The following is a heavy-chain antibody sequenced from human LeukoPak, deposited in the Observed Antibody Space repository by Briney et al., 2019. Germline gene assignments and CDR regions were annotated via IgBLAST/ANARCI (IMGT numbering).Heavy chain of an antibody. CDR3: ASIVVVPATYGMDV. V-gene: IGHV1-69*04. CDR2: IIPILGIA. Sequence: SVKVSCKASGGTFSSYAISWVRQAPGQGLEWMGRIIPILGIANYAQKFQGRVTMTRNTSISTAYMELSSLRSEDTAVYYCASIVVVPATYGMDVWGQGTTVTVSS. D-gene: IGHD2-2*01. J-gene: IGHJ6*02. CDR1: GGTFSSYA.